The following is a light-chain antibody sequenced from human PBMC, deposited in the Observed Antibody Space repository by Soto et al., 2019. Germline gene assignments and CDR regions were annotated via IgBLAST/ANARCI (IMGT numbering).Light chain of an antibody. CDR3: HQYGSSAWT. Sequence: ILFTQSPGTLSLSPGERATLSCRASQSVSSSYLAWYQQKPGQAPRLLIYGASSRDTGIPDRSSGSGSGTDCTLTISRLEPEDFSVYYCHQYGSSAWTFGQGTKVDIK. V-gene: IGKV3-20*01. CDR2: GAS. J-gene: IGKJ1*01. CDR1: QSVSSSY.